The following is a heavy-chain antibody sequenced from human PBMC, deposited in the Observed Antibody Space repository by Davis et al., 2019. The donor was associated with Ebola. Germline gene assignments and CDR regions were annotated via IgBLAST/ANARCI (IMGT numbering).Heavy chain of an antibody. J-gene: IGHJ4*02. V-gene: IGHV3-53*01. D-gene: IGHD3-22*01. CDR3: ARDRGSSGYYLGPPDY. CDR1: GFIFRNYV. Sequence: GESLKISCETSGFIFRNYVMSWVRQAPGKGLEWVSVIYGGGSTYYADSVKGRFTISRDNSKNTLYLQMNSLRAEDTAVYYCARDRGSSGYYLGPPDYWGQGTLVTVSS. CDR2: IYGGGST.